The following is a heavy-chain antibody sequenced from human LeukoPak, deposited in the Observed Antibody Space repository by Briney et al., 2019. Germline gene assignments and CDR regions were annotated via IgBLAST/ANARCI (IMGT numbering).Heavy chain of an antibody. D-gene: IGHD5-18*01. CDR1: GYTFTSYY. V-gene: IGHV1-46*01. CDR3: ARGLARTSMVTRGGVRFDY. J-gene: IGHJ4*02. Sequence: GASVKVSCKASGYTFTSYYMYWVRQAPGQGLEWMGIINPSGDNTNYAQKFQGRVTMTRDMSTTTVYMELSSLRSEDTAVYYCARGLARTSMVTRGGVRFDYWGQGTLVTVSS. CDR2: INPSGDNT.